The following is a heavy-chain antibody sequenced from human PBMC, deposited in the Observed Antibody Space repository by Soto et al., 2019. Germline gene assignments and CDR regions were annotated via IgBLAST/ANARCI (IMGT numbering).Heavy chain of an antibody. V-gene: IGHV1-18*01. CDR3: ARDTAMALPDA. D-gene: IGHD5-18*01. CDR2: ISVDSGNT. J-gene: IGHJ4*02. Sequence: GASVKVSCKASGFTFTSSAMQWVRQARGQGLEWMGWISVDSGNTKYAQKLQDRVTMTTDTSTSTAYMELRSLRSDDTAVYYCARDTAMALPDAWGQGTLVTVSS. CDR1: GFTFTSSA.